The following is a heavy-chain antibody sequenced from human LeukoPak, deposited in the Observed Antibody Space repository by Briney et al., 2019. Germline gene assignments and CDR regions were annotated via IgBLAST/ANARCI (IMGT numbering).Heavy chain of an antibody. CDR1: GYTFTTYA. CDR3: ALAAAGLNYFDP. J-gene: IGHJ5*02. V-gene: IGHV1-2*02. D-gene: IGHD6-13*01. CDR2: INPNSGST. Sequence: ASVKVSCKTSGYTFTTYAISWVRQAPGQGLEWMGWINPNSGSTNYAQKFQGRVTMTRDTSISTAYVDLSRLRSDDTAVYYCALAAAGLNYFDPWGQGTLVTVSS.